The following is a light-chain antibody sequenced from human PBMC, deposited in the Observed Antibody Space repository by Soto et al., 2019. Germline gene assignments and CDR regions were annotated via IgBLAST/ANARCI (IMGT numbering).Light chain of an antibody. CDR2: RAS. Sequence: EVVMTQSPATLSVSPGDRATLSCRASQSVDTNVVWYQQKPGQPPRLLVHRASIRATGVPARFTGIGSGTDVTLTISGLQSDDFAIYYCQQYYNWPPYTFGQGTRLQIK. CDR3: QQYYNWPPYT. J-gene: IGKJ2*01. CDR1: QSVDTN. V-gene: IGKV3-15*01.